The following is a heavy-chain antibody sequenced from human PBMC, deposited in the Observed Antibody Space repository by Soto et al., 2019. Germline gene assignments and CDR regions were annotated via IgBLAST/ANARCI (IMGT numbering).Heavy chain of an antibody. CDR2: ISYDGSNK. V-gene: IGHV3-30*14. J-gene: IGHJ3*02. CDR1: GFTLSRYA. D-gene: IGHD3-22*01. CDR3: GRGVYYDSSGYQVTAFDI. Sequence: QVPLVESGGGVVQPGTSLGLSCAASGFTLSRYAMHWVRQAPGKGLEWEAVISYDGSNKYYADSVKGRFTISRDNCKKTLYLQMTSLRDDDTAVYYCGRGVYYDSSGYQVTAFDIWGQGTMVTVSS.